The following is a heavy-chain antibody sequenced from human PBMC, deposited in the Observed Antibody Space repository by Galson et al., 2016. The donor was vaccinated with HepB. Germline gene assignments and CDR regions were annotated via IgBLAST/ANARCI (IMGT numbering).Heavy chain of an antibody. CDR1: GFTFSDYS. CDR2: ISGSGVGT. V-gene: IGHV3-23*01. CDR3: ARDGRRGYDMDV. J-gene: IGHJ6*02. Sequence: SLRLSCAASGFTFSDYSMNWVRQAPGKGLEWVSAISGSGVGTYYADSVKGRFTISRDNSKNTLYLQMNSLRDEDTAVYYCARDGRRGYDMDVWGQGTTVTVSS.